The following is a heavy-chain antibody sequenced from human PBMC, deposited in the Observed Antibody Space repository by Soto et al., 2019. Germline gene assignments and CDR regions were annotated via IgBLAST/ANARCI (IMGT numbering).Heavy chain of an antibody. J-gene: IGHJ4*02. V-gene: IGHV4-31*02. CDR3: AREYTYGSNFFDC. CDR1: GVSISSPAYY. D-gene: IGHD5-18*01. Sequence: SETLCLTWTVSGVSISSPAYYWSWIRQHPGKGLEWIGYISHSGSTYYNPSLKSRVIISVDTSKNQFSLSLTSVTAADTAVYYCAREYTYGSNFFDCWGQGALVTVSS. CDR2: ISHSGST.